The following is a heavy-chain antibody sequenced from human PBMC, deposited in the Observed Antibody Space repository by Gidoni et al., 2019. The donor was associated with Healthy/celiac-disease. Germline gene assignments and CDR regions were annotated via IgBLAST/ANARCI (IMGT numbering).Heavy chain of an antibody. V-gene: IGHV2-70*01. CDR3: ARIIRYYYYYGMDV. CDR2: IDWDDDK. Sequence: QVTLRESGPALVKPTQTLTLTCTFSGFSLSTSGMCVSWIRQPPGKALEWLALIDWDDDKYYSTSLKTRLTISKDTSKNQVVLTMTNMDPVDTATYYCARIIRYYYYYGMDVWGQGTTVTVSS. CDR1: GFSLSTSGMC. J-gene: IGHJ6*02.